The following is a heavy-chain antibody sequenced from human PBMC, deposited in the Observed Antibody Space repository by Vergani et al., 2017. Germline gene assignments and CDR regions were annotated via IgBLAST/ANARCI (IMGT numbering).Heavy chain of an antibody. D-gene: IGHD2-15*01. Sequence: QVQLQESGPGLVKPSETLSLTCTVSGGSISSYYWSWIRQPAGEGLEWIGRIYTSGSTNYNPSLKSRVTMSVDTSKNQFSLKLSSVTAADTAVYYCARDLGYCSGGSCYSIYYYYYMDVWGKGTTVTVSS. CDR3: ARDLGYCSGGSCYSIYYYYYMDV. CDR1: GGSISSYY. CDR2: IYTSGST. J-gene: IGHJ6*03. V-gene: IGHV4-4*07.